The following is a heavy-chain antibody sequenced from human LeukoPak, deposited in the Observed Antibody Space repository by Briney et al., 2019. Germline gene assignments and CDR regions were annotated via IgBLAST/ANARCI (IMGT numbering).Heavy chain of an antibody. CDR3: AKLHNLNCDY. J-gene: IGHJ4*02. V-gene: IGHV3-23*01. CDR1: GFTFSDYA. Sequence: QSGGSLRLSCAASGFTFSDYAMSWVRQAPGTGLEWVSTISGSGGTTYYADSVRVRFTISRDNSKNTLYLQMNSLRPEGTAVYYCAKLHNLNCDYWGLGTLATVSS. D-gene: IGHD1-14*01. CDR2: ISGSGGTT.